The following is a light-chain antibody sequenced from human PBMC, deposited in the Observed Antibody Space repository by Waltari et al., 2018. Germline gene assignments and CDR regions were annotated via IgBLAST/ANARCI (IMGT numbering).Light chain of an antibody. Sequence: EIVLTQSPGTLSLSPGERATLSCRASQSVSSSDLAWYQQKPGQAPRLLIYGASSRATGIPDRFSGSGSGTDFTLTISRLEPEDFAVYYCQQYGSSPSFGPGTKVDIK. V-gene: IGKV3-20*01. CDR1: QSVSSSD. CDR3: QQYGSSPS. CDR2: GAS. J-gene: IGKJ3*01.